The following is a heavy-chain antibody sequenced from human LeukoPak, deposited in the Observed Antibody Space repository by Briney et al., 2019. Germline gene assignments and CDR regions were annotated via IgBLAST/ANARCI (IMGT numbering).Heavy chain of an antibody. V-gene: IGHV3-33*01. CDR3: ARVDTVMAYYFDL. Sequence: GGSLRLSCAASGFTFSSFAMHWVRQAPGKGLEWVADIWYNGSNKYYAESVKGRFTISRHNSRNTLYLQMNSLRAEDTAVYYCARVDTVMAYYFDLWGQGTLVTVSS. CDR1: GFTFSSFA. J-gene: IGHJ4*02. CDR2: IWYNGSNK. D-gene: IGHD5-18*01.